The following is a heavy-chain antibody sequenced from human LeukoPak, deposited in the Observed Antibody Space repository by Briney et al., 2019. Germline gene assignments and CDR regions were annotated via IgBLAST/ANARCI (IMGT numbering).Heavy chain of an antibody. CDR3: ARDLVVYPPTVETTVPGY. D-gene: IGHD4-17*01. V-gene: IGHV3-23*01. CDR1: GFTFSSYA. J-gene: IGHJ4*02. Sequence: GGSLRLSCAASGFTFSSYAMSWVRQAPGKGLEWVSGISGSGGSTYYADSVKGRFTISRDNSKNTLYLQMNSLRAEDTAVYYCARDLVVYPPTVETTVPGYWGQGTLVTVSS. CDR2: ISGSGGST.